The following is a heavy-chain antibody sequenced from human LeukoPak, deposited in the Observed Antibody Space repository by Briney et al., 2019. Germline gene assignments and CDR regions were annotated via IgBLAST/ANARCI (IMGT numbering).Heavy chain of an antibody. CDR1: GGSISSGDYY. J-gene: IGHJ4*02. D-gene: IGHD3-16*02. CDR3: ARVVADLSTYFDY. Sequence: SQTLSLTCTVSGGSISSGDYYWSWIRQPPGKGLEWIGYIYYSGSTYYNPSLKSRVTISVDTSKNQFSLKLSSVTAADTAVYYCARVVADLSTYFDYWGQGTLVAVSS. CDR2: IYYSGST. V-gene: IGHV4-30-4*08.